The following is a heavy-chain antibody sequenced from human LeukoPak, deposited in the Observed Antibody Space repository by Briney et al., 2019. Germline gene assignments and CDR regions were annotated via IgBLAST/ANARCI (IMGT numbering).Heavy chain of an antibody. J-gene: IGHJ4*02. Sequence: SSVKVSCKASGGTFSSYAISWVRQAPGQGLEWMGGIIPIFGTANYAQKFQGRVTITADESTSTAYMELSSLRSEDTAVYYCARGGPFPSGSSSREYYLDYWGQGTLVTVSS. CDR3: ARGGPFPSGSSSREYYLDY. D-gene: IGHD6-6*01. CDR2: IIPIFGTA. V-gene: IGHV1-69*01. CDR1: GGTFSSYA.